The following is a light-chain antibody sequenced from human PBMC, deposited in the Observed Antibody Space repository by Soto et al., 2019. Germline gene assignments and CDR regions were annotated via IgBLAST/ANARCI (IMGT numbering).Light chain of an antibody. J-gene: IGKJ1*01. V-gene: IGKV1-5*03. CDR2: KAS. CDR3: KQYNSYWT. Sequence: DIQMTQSPSTLSASVGDRVTITCRASHNINNYLAWYQQKPGKAPKLLIYKASSLQSGVPSRFSGSGSGTEFTLTISSLQPDDFATYYCKQYNSYWTFGQGTKVEIK. CDR1: HNINNY.